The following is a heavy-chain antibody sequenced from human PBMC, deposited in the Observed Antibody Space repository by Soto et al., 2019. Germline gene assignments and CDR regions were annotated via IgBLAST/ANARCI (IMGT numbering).Heavy chain of an antibody. CDR2: MNPNSGNT. Sequence: ASVKVSCKASGYTFTSYDTNWVRQATGQGLEWMGWMNPNSGNTGYAQKFQGRVTMTRNTSISTAYMELSSLRSEDTAVYYCARGMLSGYYNGALYYYYYYMDVWGKGTTVTVSS. CDR1: GYTFTSYD. CDR3: ARGMLSGYYNGALYYYYYYMDV. D-gene: IGHD3-9*01. V-gene: IGHV1-8*01. J-gene: IGHJ6*03.